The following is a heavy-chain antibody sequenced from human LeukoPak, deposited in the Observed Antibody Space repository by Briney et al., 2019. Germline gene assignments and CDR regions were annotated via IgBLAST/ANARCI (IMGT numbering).Heavy chain of an antibody. Sequence: PGGSLRLSCAASGFTFSSYSMNWVRQAPGKGLEWVSSISSSSSYIYYADSVKGRFTISRDNAKNSLYLQMNSLRAEDTAVYYCANQITGTTIYYYYHGMDVWGQGTTVTVSS. CDR2: ISSSSSYI. V-gene: IGHV3-21*01. CDR3: ANQITGTTIYYYYHGMDV. D-gene: IGHD1-20*01. J-gene: IGHJ6*02. CDR1: GFTFSSYS.